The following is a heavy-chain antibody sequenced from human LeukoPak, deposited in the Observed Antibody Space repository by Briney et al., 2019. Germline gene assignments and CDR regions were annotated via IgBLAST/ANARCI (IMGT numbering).Heavy chain of an antibody. CDR1: GGSISSYY. CDR3: ARDLFHRGSYSVGWFDP. J-gene: IGHJ5*02. V-gene: IGHV4-59*01. Sequence: SETLSLTCTVSGGSISSYYWSWIRQPPGKGLEWIGYIYYTGSTNYNSSLKSRVTISVDTSKNQFSLNLSSVTAADTAMYYCARDLFHRGSYSVGWFDPWGQGTLVTVSS. D-gene: IGHD1-26*01. CDR2: IYYTGST.